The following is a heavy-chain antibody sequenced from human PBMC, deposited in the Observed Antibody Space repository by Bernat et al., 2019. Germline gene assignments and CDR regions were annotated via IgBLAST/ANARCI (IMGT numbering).Heavy chain of an antibody. CDR1: GYSFTSYW. Sequence: VQLVQSGAEVKKPGESLKISCKGSGYSFTSYWIGWVRQMPGKGLEWMGIIDPGDCDTRYRPSFQGQITISTGKSISTAYLQWRSMKASDIAMWYCSRTEVYHGSGIYCFDVWGKGTTVTVSS. CDR2: IDPGDCDT. D-gene: IGHD3-10*01. CDR3: SRTEVYHGSGIYCFDV. J-gene: IGHJ6*04. V-gene: IGHV5-51*01.